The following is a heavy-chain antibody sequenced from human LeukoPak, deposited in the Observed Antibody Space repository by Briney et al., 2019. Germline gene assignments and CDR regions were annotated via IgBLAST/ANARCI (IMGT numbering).Heavy chain of an antibody. CDR2: IYYSGST. V-gene: IGHV4-59*01. CDR1: GGSISSYY. J-gene: IGHJ4*02. D-gene: IGHD3-9*01. CDR3: ARSYYDILTDYYLFDY. Sequence: SETLSLTCTVSGGSISSYYWSWIRQHPGKGLEWIGYIYYSGSTNYNPSLKSRVTISVDTSKNQFSLKLSSVTAADTAVYYCARSYYDILTDYYLFDYWGQGTLVTVSS.